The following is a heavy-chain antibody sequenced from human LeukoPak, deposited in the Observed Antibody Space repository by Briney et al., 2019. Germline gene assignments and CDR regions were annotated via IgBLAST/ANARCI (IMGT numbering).Heavy chain of an antibody. J-gene: IGHJ4*02. CDR2: INPNSGGT. CDR3: ASHRGSSGRTPFDY. Sequence: ASVKVSCKSSGYTFTNYYMHWVRQAPGQGLEWMGWINPNSGGTNYAQKFQGRVTMTRDTSISTAYMELSRLRSDDTAVYYCASHRGSSGRTPFDYWGQGTLVTVSS. D-gene: IGHD6-19*01. V-gene: IGHV1-2*02. CDR1: GYTFTNYY.